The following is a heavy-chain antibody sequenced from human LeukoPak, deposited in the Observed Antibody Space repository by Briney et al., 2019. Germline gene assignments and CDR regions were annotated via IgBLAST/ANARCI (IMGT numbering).Heavy chain of an antibody. D-gene: IGHD2-15*01. CDR1: GFTFSSYG. J-gene: IGHJ3*02. Sequence: GRSLRLTCAASGFTFSSYGMHWVRQAPGKGLEWVAVISYDGSNKYYADSVKGRFTISRDNSKNTLYLQMNSLRAEDTAVYYCAKEGYCSGGSCYEDVFDIWGQGTMVTVSS. V-gene: IGHV3-30*18. CDR3: AKEGYCSGGSCYEDVFDI. CDR2: ISYDGSNK.